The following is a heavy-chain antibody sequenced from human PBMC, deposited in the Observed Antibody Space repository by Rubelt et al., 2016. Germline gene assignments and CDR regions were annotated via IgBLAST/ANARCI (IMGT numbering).Heavy chain of an antibody. Sequence: QVQLQQWGAGLLKPSETLSLTCAVYGGSFSGYYWSWIRQPPGKGLEWIGEINHSGSTNYNPSLKVRVTISVDTAKNQFALKLSAVTAADTAVYYCARGRSSSWYDYWGQGTLVTVSS. J-gene: IGHJ4*02. CDR2: INHSGST. CDR3: ARGRSSSWYDY. D-gene: IGHD6-13*01. V-gene: IGHV4-34*01. CDR1: GGSFSGYY.